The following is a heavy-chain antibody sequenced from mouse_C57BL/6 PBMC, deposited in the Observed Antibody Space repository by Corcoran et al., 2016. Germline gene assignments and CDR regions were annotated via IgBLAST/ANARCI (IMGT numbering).Heavy chain of an antibody. CDR1: GYTFTSYG. J-gene: IGHJ2*01. CDR2: IYPRSGNT. D-gene: IGHD1-1*01. V-gene: IGHV1-81*01. CDR3: ARSGTTVVRGYFDY. Sequence: QVQLQQSGAELARPGASVKLSCKASGYTFTSYGISWVKQRTGQGLEWIGEIYPRSGNTYYNEKFKGKATLTADKSSSTAYMELRSLTSEDSAVYFCARSGTTVVRGYFDYWGQGTTLTVSS.